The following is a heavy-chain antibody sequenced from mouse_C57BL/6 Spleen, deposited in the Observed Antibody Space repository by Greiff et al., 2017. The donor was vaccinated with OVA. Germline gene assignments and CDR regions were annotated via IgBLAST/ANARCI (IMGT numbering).Heavy chain of an antibody. J-gene: IGHJ2*01. CDR3: ARRYFDY. CDR1: GFSLTSYG. CDR2: IWSGGST. V-gene: IGHV2-2*01. Sequence: QVQLKQSGPGLVQPSQSLSITCTVSGFSLTSYGVHWVRQSPGKGLEWLGVIWSGGSTDYNAAFISRLSISKDNSKSQVFFKMNSLQADDTAIDYCARRYFDYWGQGTTLTVSS.